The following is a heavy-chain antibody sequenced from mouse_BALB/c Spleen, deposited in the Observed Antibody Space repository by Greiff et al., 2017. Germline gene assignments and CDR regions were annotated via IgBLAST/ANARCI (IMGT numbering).Heavy chain of an antibody. Sequence: VQLQQSGAELAKPGASVKMSCKASGYTFTSYWMHWVKQRPGQGLEWIGYINPSTGYTEYNQKFKDKATLTADKSSSTAYMQLSSLTSEDSAVYYCARRGITTVSDDWGQGTTLTVSS. CDR1: GYTFTSYW. J-gene: IGHJ2*01. V-gene: IGHV1-7*01. CDR3: ARRGITTVSDD. CDR2: INPSTGYT. D-gene: IGHD1-1*01.